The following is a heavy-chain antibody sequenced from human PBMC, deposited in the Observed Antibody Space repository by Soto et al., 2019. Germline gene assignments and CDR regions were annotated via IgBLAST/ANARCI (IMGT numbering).Heavy chain of an antibody. D-gene: IGHD3-22*01. CDR3: ARDSSGRHDY. V-gene: IGHV4-34*01. CDR2: INHSGST. CDR1: GESFSGYY. Sequence: PSETLSLTCAVYGESFSGYYWSWIRQPPGKGLEWIGEINHSGSTKYILSLKSRVTISVDTSKNQFFLKLNSVTAADTAVYYCARDSSGRHDYWGQGTLVTVSS. J-gene: IGHJ4*02.